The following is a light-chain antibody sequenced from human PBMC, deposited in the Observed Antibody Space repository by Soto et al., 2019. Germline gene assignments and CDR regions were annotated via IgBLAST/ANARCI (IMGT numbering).Light chain of an antibody. CDR3: SSYTSSSTAV. V-gene: IGLV2-14*01. CDR2: EVS. Sequence: QSALTQPASVSGSPGQSITISCTGTSSDVGGYNYVSWYQQHPGKAPKLMSYEVSNRPSGVSNRFSGSKSDNTASLTISGLQAEDEADYYCSSYTSSSTAVFGTGTKVTVL. J-gene: IGLJ1*01. CDR1: SSDVGGYNY.